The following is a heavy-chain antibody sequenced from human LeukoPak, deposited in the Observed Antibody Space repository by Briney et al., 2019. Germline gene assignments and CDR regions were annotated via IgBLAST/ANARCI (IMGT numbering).Heavy chain of an antibody. J-gene: IGHJ4*02. CDR3: ARERECSTSCAFDS. D-gene: IGHD2-2*01. Sequence: GGSLRLSCAASGFTFKSYSMNWVRQAPGKGLEWVSSISGSSKYIYYADSVKGRFTITRDTARNSLYLQMNSLRGDNTAVYYCARERECSTSCAFDSWGQGTLVTVSS. CDR2: ISGSSKYI. CDR1: GFTFKSYS. V-gene: IGHV3-21*01.